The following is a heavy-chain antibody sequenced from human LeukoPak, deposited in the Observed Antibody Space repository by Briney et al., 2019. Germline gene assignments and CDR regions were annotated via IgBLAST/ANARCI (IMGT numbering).Heavy chain of an antibody. CDR3: ARDGMLRGVIDYYGMDV. CDR2: IISILGAA. J-gene: IGHJ6*02. CDR1: GGTFNNYA. Sequence: ASVKVSCKASGGTFNNYAISWVRQAPGQGLEWMGRIISILGAASYAQKFQDRVTLSADKFRSTVYMELSSLRSEDTAVYYCARDGMLRGVIDYYGMDVWGQGTTVTVSS. D-gene: IGHD3-10*01. V-gene: IGHV1-69*04.